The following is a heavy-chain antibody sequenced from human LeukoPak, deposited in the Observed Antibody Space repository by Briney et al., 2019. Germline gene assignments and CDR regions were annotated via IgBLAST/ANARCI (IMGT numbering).Heavy chain of an antibody. CDR1: CGSISSYY. J-gene: IGHJ3*02. Sequence: SETLSLTCTVSCGSISSYYWSWIRQPPGKGLEWIGYMYYSGSTNYNPSLKSRVTISVDTSKNQFSLKVSSVTAADTAVYYCGSERRDGYKENAFDIWGQGTMVTVSS. D-gene: IGHD5-24*01. V-gene: IGHV4-59*01. CDR3: GSERRDGYKENAFDI. CDR2: MYYSGST.